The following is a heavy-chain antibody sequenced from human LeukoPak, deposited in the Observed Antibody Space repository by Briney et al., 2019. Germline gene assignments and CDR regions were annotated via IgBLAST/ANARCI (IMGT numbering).Heavy chain of an antibody. D-gene: IGHD3-22*01. J-gene: IGHJ4*02. CDR3: ARVGTSAYYYSFDH. CDR2: IYYSGST. CDR1: NGSIGSSGYY. Sequence: SETLSLTCTVSNGSIGSSGYYWAWVRQPPGKGLEWIGYIYYSGSTYYNPSLESRVTISVDTSKNQFSLNLSSVTAADTAVYYCARVGTSAYYYSFDHWGQGTLVTISS. V-gene: IGHV4-39*07.